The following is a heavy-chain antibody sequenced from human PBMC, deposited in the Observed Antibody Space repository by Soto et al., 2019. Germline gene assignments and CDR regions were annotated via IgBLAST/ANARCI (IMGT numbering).Heavy chain of an antibody. V-gene: IGHV3-21*06. CDR3: AREVVGPTTNWFDP. CDR2: ISSVSSYI. Sequence: LRLSCADSGFMFGSHTMTWVRQTPGKGLEWVAYISSVSSYIYYADSVKGRFTISRDNAKDSLYLQMDSLRAEDTAVYFCAREVVGPTTNWFDPWGQGTLVTSPQ. D-gene: IGHD1-26*01. CDR1: GFMFGSHT. J-gene: IGHJ5*02.